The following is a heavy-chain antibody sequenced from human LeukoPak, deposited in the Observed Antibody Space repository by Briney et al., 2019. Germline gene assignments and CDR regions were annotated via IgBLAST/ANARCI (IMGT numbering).Heavy chain of an antibody. D-gene: IGHD6-19*01. J-gene: IGHJ4*02. V-gene: IGHV3-74*01. Sequence: TGGSLRLSCEASGFTFSNYWMHWVRQVPGKGLVCVSRINTAGTSTSYADSVKGRFTISRDNAKNALYLQMSSLRAEDTALYFCARGTSDWYGIDYWGQGALVNVSS. CDR2: INTAGTST. CDR3: ARGTSDWYGIDY. CDR1: GFTFSNYW.